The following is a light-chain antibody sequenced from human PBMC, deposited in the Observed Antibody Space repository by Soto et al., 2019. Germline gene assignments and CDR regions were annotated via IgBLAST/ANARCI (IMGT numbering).Light chain of an antibody. CDR3: QTWGTGIQV. CDR1: SGHSSYA. CDR2: LNSDGSH. V-gene: IGLV4-69*01. J-gene: IGLJ2*01. Sequence: QPVLTQSPSASASLGASVKLTCTLSSGHSSYAIAWHQQQPETGPRYLMKLNSDGSHSKGDGVPDRVSGSSSGAERYLTISSLQSEDEADYYCQTWGTGIQVFGGGTKLTVL.